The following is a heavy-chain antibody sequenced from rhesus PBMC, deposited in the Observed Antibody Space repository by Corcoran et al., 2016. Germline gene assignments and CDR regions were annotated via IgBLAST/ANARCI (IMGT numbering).Heavy chain of an antibody. CDR1: GGSISGGYD. CDR3: ARDVGLGQPQIGY. CDR2: IYGSRGST. J-gene: IGHJ4*01. V-gene: IGHV4-76*01. D-gene: IGHD6-25*01. Sequence: QVQLQESGPGVVKPSETLSLTCAVSGGSISGGYDWSWIRQPPAKRLEWIGYIYGSRGSTDYEPSLKDRVTISKDASKNEFSLELSSVTAADAAVYCCARDVGLGQPQIGYWGQGVLVTVSS.